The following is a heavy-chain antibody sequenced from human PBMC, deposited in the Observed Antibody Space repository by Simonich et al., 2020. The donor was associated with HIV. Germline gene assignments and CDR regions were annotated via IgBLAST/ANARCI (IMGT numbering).Heavy chain of an antibody. CDR1: GYTFTNSA. CDR2: IKADNGNT. CDR3: ARVGVTPYYYYGMDV. D-gene: IGHD4-4*01. V-gene: IGHV1-3*01. J-gene: IGHJ6*02. Sequence: QVQLVQSGAEVKKTGASVKVSCKASGYTFTNSAMKWESQAPGQRRELIGWIKADNGNTKDSQKLQGSVTITRDTSASTAYMELSSLRSEDTAVYYCARVGVTPYYYYGMDVWGQGTKVTVSS.